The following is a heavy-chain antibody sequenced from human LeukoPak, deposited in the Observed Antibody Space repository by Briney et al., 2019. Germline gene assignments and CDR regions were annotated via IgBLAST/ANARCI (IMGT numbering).Heavy chain of an antibody. V-gene: IGHV3-23*01. J-gene: IGHJ4*02. CDR1: GFTFSSYA. Sequence: GGSLRLSCAASGFTFSSYAMSWVRQAPGKGLEWVSAISGSGGSTYYADSVKGRFTISRDNSKNTLYLQMNSLRAEDAAVYYCAKGGIQLWSEFDYWGQGTLVTVSS. CDR3: AKGGIQLWSEFDY. CDR2: ISGSGGST. D-gene: IGHD5-18*01.